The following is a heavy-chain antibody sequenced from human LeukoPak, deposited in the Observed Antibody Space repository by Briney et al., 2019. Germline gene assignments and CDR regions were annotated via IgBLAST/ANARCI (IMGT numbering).Heavy chain of an antibody. D-gene: IGHD1-26*01. CDR3: ARDRGSYFADAFDI. Sequence: GGSLRLSCAASGFTFSSYSMNWVRQAPGKGLEWVSSISSGSSYIYYADSVKGRFTISRDNAKNSLYLQMNSLRAEDTAVYYCARDRGSYFADAFDIWGQGTMVTVSS. CDR2: ISSGSSYI. V-gene: IGHV3-21*01. J-gene: IGHJ3*02. CDR1: GFTFSSYS.